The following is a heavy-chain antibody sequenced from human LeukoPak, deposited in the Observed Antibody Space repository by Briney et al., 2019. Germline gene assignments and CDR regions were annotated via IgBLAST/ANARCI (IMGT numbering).Heavy chain of an antibody. J-gene: IGHJ6*04. V-gene: IGHV4-34*01. CDR1: GFTFSDYA. CDR2: ITQSGST. CDR3: ARRGRGDPDV. Sequence: GSLRLSCAASGFTFSDYAMSWARQAPGKGLEWIGEITQSGSTNYNPSLKSRVTISVDTSKNQFSLKLSSVTAADSAVYYCARRGRGDPDVWDKGTTVAVSS. D-gene: IGHD3-16*01.